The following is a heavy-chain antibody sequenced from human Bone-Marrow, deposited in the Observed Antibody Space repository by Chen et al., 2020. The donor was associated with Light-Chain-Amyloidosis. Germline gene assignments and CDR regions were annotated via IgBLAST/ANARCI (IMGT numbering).Heavy chain of an antibody. V-gene: IGHV3-7*03. J-gene: IGHJ4*02. CDR1: GLIFSRFW. CDR2: IKQNGNER. D-gene: IGHD3-16*02. Sequence: EVQLPESGGGLVQPGESLTLSCVASGLIFSRFWMTWVRQRPGKGLEWVANIKQNGNERYYVDSVKGRFTISRDNTKNSVYLQMNTLRAEDTAVYYCARANYWGSYRYNAQGFDYWGRGTLVTVSS. CDR3: ARANYWGSYRYNAQGFDY.